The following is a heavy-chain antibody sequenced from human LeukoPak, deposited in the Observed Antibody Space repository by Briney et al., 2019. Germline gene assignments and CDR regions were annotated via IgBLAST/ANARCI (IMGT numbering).Heavy chain of an antibody. Sequence: ASVKVSCKASGYSFTTYGISWVRQAPGQGLEWMGWISVYNGNTNYAQKVQGRVTMTTDTSTSTAYMELRSLRSDDTAVYYCARDPSGVIPNDYWGQGTLVIVSS. CDR2: ISVYNGNT. D-gene: IGHD2-21*01. J-gene: IGHJ4*02. CDR1: GYSFTTYG. V-gene: IGHV1-18*01. CDR3: ARDPSGVIPNDY.